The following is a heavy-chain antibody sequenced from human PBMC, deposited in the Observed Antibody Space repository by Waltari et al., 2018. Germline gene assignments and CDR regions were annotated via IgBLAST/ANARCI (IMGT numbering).Heavy chain of an antibody. CDR2: ISGSGITT. V-gene: IGHV3-23*04. J-gene: IGHJ4*02. CDR3: AKDRSEGTYFDY. CDR1: GFTFKDYA. D-gene: IGHD3-10*01. Sequence: EVQLVESGGGLVQPGGSLRLSCAASGFTFKDYAMAWVRQAQGKGLEWVSRISGSGITTYYVDSRKGRFTISRDNSKNTLYLQLNSLRAEDTAVYYCAKDRSEGTYFDYWGQGTLVTVSS.